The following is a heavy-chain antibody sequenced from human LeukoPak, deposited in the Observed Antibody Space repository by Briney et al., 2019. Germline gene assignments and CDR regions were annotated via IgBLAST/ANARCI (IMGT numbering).Heavy chain of an antibody. CDR1: GFTFSTYG. D-gene: IGHD3-3*01. CDR3: ARDRGARFLDY. J-gene: IGHJ4*02. CDR2: IWYDGGNK. Sequence: PGGSLRLSCAASGFTFSTYGMHWVRQAPGKGLEWVTVIWYDGGNKYYADSVKGRFTISRDNSKNTLSLEMNSLRAEDTAVYYCARDRGARFLDYWGQGTLVTVSS. V-gene: IGHV3-33*01.